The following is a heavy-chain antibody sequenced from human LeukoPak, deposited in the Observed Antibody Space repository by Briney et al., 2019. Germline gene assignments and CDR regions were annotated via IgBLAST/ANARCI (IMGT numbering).Heavy chain of an antibody. CDR1: GYTFTDYY. CDR3: VALEEGYGGSPFDY. D-gene: IGHD5-12*01. CDR2: LNPLTGDT. Sequence: ASVKVSCKASGYTFTDYYIHWVRQAPGQGLEWMGRLNPLTGDTTYPQKFQGRVTVTRDTSISTAYMDLSTLRSDDTAVYYCVALEEGYGGSPFDYWGQGTLVTVSS. J-gene: IGHJ4*02. V-gene: IGHV1-2*06.